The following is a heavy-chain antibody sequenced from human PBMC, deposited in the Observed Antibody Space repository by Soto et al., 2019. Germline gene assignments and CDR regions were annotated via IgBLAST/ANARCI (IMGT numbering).Heavy chain of an antibody. J-gene: IGHJ5*02. CDR1: GGSISSYY. CDR2: IYYRGST. Sequence: QVQLQESGPGLVKPSETLSLTCTVSGGSISSYYWSWIRQPPGKGLEWIGYIYYRGSTNYTPSLKSRVTISVDTSKNQFSLKLSSVTAADTAVYYCARDRGYQLLSWFDPWGQGTLVTVSS. V-gene: IGHV4-59*01. CDR3: ARDRGYQLLSWFDP. D-gene: IGHD2-2*01.